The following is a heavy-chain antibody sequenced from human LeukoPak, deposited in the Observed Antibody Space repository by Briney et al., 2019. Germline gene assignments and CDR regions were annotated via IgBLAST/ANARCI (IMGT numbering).Heavy chain of an antibody. CDR3: AKVETSGGANCYALDY. J-gene: IGHJ4*02. V-gene: IGHV3-23*01. CDR1: GFTFSSYA. CDR2: ISGSDGST. D-gene: IGHD2-2*01. Sequence: GGSLRLSCAASGFTFSSYAMTWVRQAPDKGLEWVSAISGSDGSTYYADSVKGRFTISRDDSQNTLYLQMNSLSAEDAAVYYCAKVETSGGANCYALDYWGQGTLVTVSS.